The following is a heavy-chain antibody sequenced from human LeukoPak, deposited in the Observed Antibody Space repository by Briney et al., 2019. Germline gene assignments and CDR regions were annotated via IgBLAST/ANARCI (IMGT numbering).Heavy chain of an antibody. V-gene: IGHV1-69*05. CDR2: IIPIFGTA. CDR1: GGTFSSYA. J-gene: IGHJ4*02. Sequence: SVKVSCKASGGTFSSYAISWVRQAPGQGLEWMGGIIPIFGTANYAQKFQGRVTITTDESTSTAYMELGSLRSEDTAVYYCARDYYADYGLLDYWGQGTLVTVSS. D-gene: IGHD4-17*01. CDR3: ARDYYADYGLLDY.